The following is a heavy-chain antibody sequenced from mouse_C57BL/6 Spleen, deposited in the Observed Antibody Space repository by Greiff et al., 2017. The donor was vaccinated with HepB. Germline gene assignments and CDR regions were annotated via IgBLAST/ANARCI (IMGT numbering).Heavy chain of an antibody. Sequence: EVQGVESGGGLVKPGGSLKLSCAASGFTFSSYAMSWVRQTPEKRLEWVATISDGGSYTYYPDNVKGRFTISRDNAKNNLYLQMSHLKSEDTAMYYCAREENYGSSGYFDVWGTGTTVTVSS. CDR3: AREENYGSSGYFDV. D-gene: IGHD1-1*01. CDR1: GFTFSSYA. CDR2: ISDGGSYT. J-gene: IGHJ1*03. V-gene: IGHV5-4*01.